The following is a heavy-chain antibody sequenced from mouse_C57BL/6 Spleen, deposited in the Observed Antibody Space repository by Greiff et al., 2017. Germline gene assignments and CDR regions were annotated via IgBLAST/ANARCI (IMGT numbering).Heavy chain of an antibody. Sequence: EVKLQQSGPELVKPGASVKISCKASGYSFTGYYMNWVKQSPEKSLEWIGEINPSTGGTTYNQKFKAKATLTVDKSSSTAYMELKSLTSEDSAVYYCARGGEGNYPYYFDYWGQGTTLTVSS. D-gene: IGHD2-1*01. J-gene: IGHJ2*01. CDR2: INPSTGGT. V-gene: IGHV1-42*01. CDR3: ARGGEGNYPYYFDY. CDR1: GYSFTGYY.